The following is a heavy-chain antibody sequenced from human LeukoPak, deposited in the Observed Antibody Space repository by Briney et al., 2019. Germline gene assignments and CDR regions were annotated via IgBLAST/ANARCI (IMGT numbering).Heavy chain of an antibody. J-gene: IGHJ4*02. CDR2: IIPIFGTA. CDR1: GGTFSSYA. Sequence: ASVKVSCKASGGTFSSYAISWVRQAPGQGLEWMGGIIPIFGTANYAQKFQGRVTITADESTSTAYMELSSLRSEDTAVYYCARVWDDFWSGPSQGPDYWGQGTLVTVSS. CDR3: ARVWDDFWSGPSQGPDY. D-gene: IGHD3-3*01. V-gene: IGHV1-69*13.